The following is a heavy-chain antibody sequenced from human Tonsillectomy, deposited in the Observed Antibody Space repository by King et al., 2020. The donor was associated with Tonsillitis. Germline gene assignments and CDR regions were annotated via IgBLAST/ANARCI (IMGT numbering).Heavy chain of an antibody. CDR3: ARHSRLEYYFVY. V-gene: IGHV4-39*07. D-gene: IGHD6-6*01. CDR2: IYYSGST. CDR1: GGSISSGSYH. J-gene: IGHJ4*02. Sequence: QLQESGPGLVKHSETLSLTCTVSGGSISSGSYHWGWIRQPPGKGLEWIGSIYYSGSTYCNPSLKSRVTISVDKSKNQFSLKMSSVTAADTAVYYCARHSRLEYYFVYCGQGTLVTVSS.